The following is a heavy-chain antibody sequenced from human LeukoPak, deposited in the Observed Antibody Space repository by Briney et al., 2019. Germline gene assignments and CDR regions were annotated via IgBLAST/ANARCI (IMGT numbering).Heavy chain of an antibody. CDR1: GFTFSSYG. J-gene: IGHJ4*02. D-gene: IGHD6-6*01. CDR3: AKGGDGPKSRPDY. V-gene: IGHV3-30*02. CDR2: IRYDGSNK. Sequence: GGSLRLSCAASGFTFSSYGMHWVRQAPGKGLEWVAFIRYDGSNKYYADSVKGRFTISRDNSKNTLYLQMNSLRAEDTAVYYCAKGGDGPKSRPDYWGQGTLVTVSS.